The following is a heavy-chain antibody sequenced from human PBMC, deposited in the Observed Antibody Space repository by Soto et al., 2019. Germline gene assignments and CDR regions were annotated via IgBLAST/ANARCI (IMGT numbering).Heavy chain of an antibody. CDR3: ARDAVVLAQGIAAAETRNYYYYYGMDV. CDR2: IWYDGSNK. Sequence: QVQLVESGGGVVQPGRSLRLSCAASGFTFSSYGMHWVRQAPGKGLEWVAVIWYDGSNKYYADSVKGRFTISRDNSKNTLYLQMNSLRAEDTAVYDCARDAVVLAQGIAAAETRNYYYYYGMDVWGQGTTVTVSS. D-gene: IGHD6-13*01. V-gene: IGHV3-33*01. CDR1: GFTFSSYG. J-gene: IGHJ6*02.